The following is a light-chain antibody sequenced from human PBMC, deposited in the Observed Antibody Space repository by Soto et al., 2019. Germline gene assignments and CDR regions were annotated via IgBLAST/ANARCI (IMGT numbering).Light chain of an antibody. Sequence: QSALTQPRSVSGSPGQSVTISCTGTSSDVGGYNYVSWYQQHPDKAPKLIVYDVTKRPSGVPDRFSGSKSGNTASLTISGLQAEDEADYHCCSYAGSYFFVFGTGTQLTVL. J-gene: IGLJ7*01. CDR1: SSDVGGYNY. V-gene: IGLV2-11*01. CDR3: CSYAGSYFFV. CDR2: DVT.